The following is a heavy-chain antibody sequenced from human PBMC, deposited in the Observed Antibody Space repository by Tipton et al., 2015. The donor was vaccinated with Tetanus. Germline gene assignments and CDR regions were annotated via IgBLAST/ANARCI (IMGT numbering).Heavy chain of an antibody. Sequence: TLSLTCTVSGGFSSGDYYWSWIRQHPGKGLEWIAYINYSGSTYYNPSLKSRVTISVDTSKNQISLQLTSVTAADTAVYFCAGVTAQRTELYFDHWGQGTLVTVSS. CDR3: AGVTAQRTELYFDH. CDR2: INYSGST. CDR1: GGFSSGDYY. V-gene: IGHV4-31*03. D-gene: IGHD6-13*01. J-gene: IGHJ4*02.